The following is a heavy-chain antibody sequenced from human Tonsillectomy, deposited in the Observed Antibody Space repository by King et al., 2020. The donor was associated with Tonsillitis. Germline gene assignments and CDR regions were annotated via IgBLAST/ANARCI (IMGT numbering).Heavy chain of an antibody. V-gene: IGHV1-69*04. CDR2: SIPILNIA. CDR3: ARYSWIAARPDC. Sequence: QLVQSGAEVKKPGSSVKVSCKASGGTFNNYAISWVRQAPGQGLEWMGRSIPILNIADYAQRFHGRVTITADKSTSTAYMELSSLRSEDTAVYFCARYSWIAARPDCWGQGTLVTVSS. CDR1: GGTFNNYA. D-gene: IGHD6-6*01. J-gene: IGHJ4*02.